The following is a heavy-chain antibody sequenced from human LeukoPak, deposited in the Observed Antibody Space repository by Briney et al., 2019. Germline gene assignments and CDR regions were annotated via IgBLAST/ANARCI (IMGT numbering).Heavy chain of an antibody. CDR3: AITYYDSSGYYFDY. Sequence: SETLSLTCAVYGGSFSGYYWSWIRQPPGKGVEWIGEINHSGSTNYNPSLKSRVTISVDTSKNQFSLKLSSVTAADTAVYYCAITYYDSSGYYFDYWGQGTLVTVSS. CDR2: INHSGST. CDR1: GGSFSGYY. D-gene: IGHD3-22*01. V-gene: IGHV4-34*01. J-gene: IGHJ4*02.